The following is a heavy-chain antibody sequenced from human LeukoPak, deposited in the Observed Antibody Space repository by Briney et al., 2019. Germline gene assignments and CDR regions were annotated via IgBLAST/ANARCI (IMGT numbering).Heavy chain of an antibody. CDR1: GYTFTGYY. CDR3: AKESPLPNLLAFDI. D-gene: IGHD2-15*01. V-gene: IGHV1-2*02. Sequence: GASVKVSCKASGYTFTGYYMHWVRQAPGQGLEWMGWINPNSGGTNYAQKFQGRVTMTRDTSISTAYMELSRLRSDNTAVYYCAKESPLPNLLAFDIWGQGTMVTVSS. CDR2: INPNSGGT. J-gene: IGHJ3*02.